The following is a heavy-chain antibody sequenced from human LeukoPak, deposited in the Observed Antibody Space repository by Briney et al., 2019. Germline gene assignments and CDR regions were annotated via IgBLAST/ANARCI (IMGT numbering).Heavy chain of an antibody. CDR2: TYYRSNWYN. Sequence: SQTLSLTCAISGDRVSSKSAAWNWIRQSPSRGLEWLGTTYYRSNWYNDYAESVKSRITVTADTSKNHFSLHLNSVTPEDTAVYYCARDWEQPNYYFGMDVWGQGTTVTVSS. CDR1: GDRVSSKSAA. D-gene: IGHD1/OR15-1a*01. CDR3: ARDWEQPNYYFGMDV. J-gene: IGHJ6*02. V-gene: IGHV6-1*01.